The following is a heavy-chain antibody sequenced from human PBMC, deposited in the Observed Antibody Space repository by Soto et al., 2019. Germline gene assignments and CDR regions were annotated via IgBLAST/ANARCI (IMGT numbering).Heavy chain of an antibody. J-gene: IGHJ4*02. CDR2: ISAYNGNT. CDR1: GYTFTSYG. V-gene: IGHV1-18*01. Sequence: ASVKVSCKASGYTFTSYGISWVRQAPGQGLEWLGWISAYNGNTNYAQKLQGRVTMTTDTSTSTAYMELRSLRSDDTAVYYCARDVIRSYYYDSSGYYYSDYWGQGTLVTVSS. CDR3: ARDVIRSYYYDSSGYYYSDY. D-gene: IGHD3-22*01.